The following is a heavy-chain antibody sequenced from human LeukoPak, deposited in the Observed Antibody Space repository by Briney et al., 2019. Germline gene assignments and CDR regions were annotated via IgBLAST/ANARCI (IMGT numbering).Heavy chain of an antibody. CDR2: IRSKAYGETA. D-gene: IGHD1-1*01. Sequence: GGSLRLSCTASGFTFGDYAMSWIRQAPGKGLEWVGFIRSKAYGETADHAASVKGRFTISRDDSKAIAYLQMNSLKTEDTAVYHCTRDRGAYNLYDYWGQGTLVTVSS. CDR1: GFTFGDYA. V-gene: IGHV3-49*03. CDR3: TRDRGAYNLYDY. J-gene: IGHJ4*02.